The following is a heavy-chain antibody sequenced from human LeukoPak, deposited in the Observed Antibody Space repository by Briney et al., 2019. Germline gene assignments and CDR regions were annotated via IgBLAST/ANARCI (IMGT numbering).Heavy chain of an antibody. V-gene: IGHV3-48*03. CDR2: ISSSGSTI. CDR1: GFSFSTYV. D-gene: IGHD6-6*01. CDR3: ARGPSSPLTH. Sequence: SGGSLRLSCAASGFSFSTYVMNWVRQAPGKGLEWVSYISSSGSTIYYADSVKGRFTISRDNAKNSLYLQMDSLRAEDTAVYYCARGPSSPLTHWGQGTLVTVSS. J-gene: IGHJ4*02.